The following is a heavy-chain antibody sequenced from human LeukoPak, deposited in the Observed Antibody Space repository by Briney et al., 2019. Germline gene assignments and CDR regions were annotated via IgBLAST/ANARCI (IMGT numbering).Heavy chain of an antibody. V-gene: IGHV3-21*01. Sequence: GGSLRLSCAASGFTFSSYSMNWVRQAPGEGLEWVSSISSSSSYIYYADSVKGRFTISRDNAKNSLYLQMNSLRAEDTAVYYCARESDGEAFDIWGQGTMVTVSS. D-gene: IGHD5-24*01. CDR1: GFTFSSYS. CDR3: ARESDGEAFDI. J-gene: IGHJ3*02. CDR2: ISSSSSYI.